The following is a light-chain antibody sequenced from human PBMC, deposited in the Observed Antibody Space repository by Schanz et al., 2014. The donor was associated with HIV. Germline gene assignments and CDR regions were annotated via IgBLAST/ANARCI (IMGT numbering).Light chain of an antibody. CDR3: CSYAGSSTFV. Sequence: QSALTQPASVSGTPGQSITISCTGSESDVGGYNYVSWHQQHPGKAPKLMIYDVTDRPSGVSNRFSGSKSGNTASLTISGLQSEDEADYYCCSYAGSSTFVFGGGTKLTVL. CDR1: ESDVGGYNY. V-gene: IGLV2-14*03. CDR2: DVT. J-gene: IGLJ2*01.